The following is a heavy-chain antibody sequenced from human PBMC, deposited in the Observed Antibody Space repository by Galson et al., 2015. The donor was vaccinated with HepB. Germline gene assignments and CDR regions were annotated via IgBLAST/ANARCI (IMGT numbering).Heavy chain of an antibody. J-gene: IGHJ6*03. CDR2: ISGSGGST. Sequence: SLRLSCAASGFTFSSYAMSWVRQAPGKGLEWVSAISGSGGSTYYADSVKGRFTISRDNSKNTLYLQMNSLRAEDTAVYYCATTPPYCSSTSCYLYYYYMDVWGKGTTVAVSS. CDR1: GFTFSSYA. V-gene: IGHV3-23*01. D-gene: IGHD2-2*01. CDR3: ATTPPYCSSTSCYLYYYYMDV.